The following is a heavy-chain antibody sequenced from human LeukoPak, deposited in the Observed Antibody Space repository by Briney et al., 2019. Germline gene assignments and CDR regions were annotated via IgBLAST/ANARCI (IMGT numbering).Heavy chain of an antibody. CDR3: ARDRYSYGYSDY. V-gene: IGHV3-30*04. CDR1: GFTFSSYA. Sequence: GRSLRLSCAASGFTFSSYAMHWVRQAPGKGLEWVAVISYDGSNKYHADSVKGRFTISRDNSKNTLYLQMNSLRAEDTAVYYCARDRYSYGYSDYWGQGTLVTVSS. J-gene: IGHJ4*02. D-gene: IGHD5-18*01. CDR2: ISYDGSNK.